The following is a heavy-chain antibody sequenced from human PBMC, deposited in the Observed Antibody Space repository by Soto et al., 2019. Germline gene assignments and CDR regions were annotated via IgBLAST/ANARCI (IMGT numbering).Heavy chain of an antibody. CDR2: MYFTGST. CDR3: ARDLNYGLYYFDY. CDR1: GYSISTGSY. J-gene: IGHJ4*02. V-gene: IGHV4-38-2*02. Sequence: SETLSLTCTVSGYSISTGSYWGWIRQPPGKGLEWIGSMYFTGSTYYNPSLKSRVTMSVDTSQNQLSLKLTSVTAADTAVYYCARDLNYGLYYFDYWGQGTLVTVYS. D-gene: IGHD3-10*01.